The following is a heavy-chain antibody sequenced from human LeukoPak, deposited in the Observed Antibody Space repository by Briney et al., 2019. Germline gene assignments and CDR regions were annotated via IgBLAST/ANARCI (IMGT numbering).Heavy chain of an antibody. D-gene: IGHD2-15*01. J-gene: IGHJ4*02. CDR3: AKDLPHGGRGVAATFFDY. CDR2: ISGSGSST. V-gene: IGHV3-23*01. CDR1: GFTFSSYA. Sequence: GGSLRLSCAASGFTFSSYAMSWVRQAPGKGLEWVSAISGSGSSTYYADSVKGRFTISRDNSKNTLYQQMDSLRAEDTAVYYCAKDLPHGGRGVAATFFDYWGQGTLVTVSS.